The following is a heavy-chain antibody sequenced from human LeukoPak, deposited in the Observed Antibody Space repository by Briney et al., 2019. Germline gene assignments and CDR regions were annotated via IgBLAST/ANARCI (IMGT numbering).Heavy chain of an antibody. Sequence: ASVKVSCKASGYTFTSYDINWVRQATGQGLEWMGWMNPNSGNTGYAQKFQGRVTMTTDTSATTAYMELRSLRSDDTAVYYCARDPAATLVITSGSDYWGQGTQVTVSS. CDR2: MNPNSGNT. CDR3: ARDPAATLVITSGSDY. CDR1: GYTFTSYD. V-gene: IGHV1-8*01. D-gene: IGHD3-22*01. J-gene: IGHJ4*02.